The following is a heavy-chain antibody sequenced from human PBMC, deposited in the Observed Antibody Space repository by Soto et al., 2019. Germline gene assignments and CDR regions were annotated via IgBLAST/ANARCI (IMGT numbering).Heavy chain of an antibody. CDR1: GGSISSYY. D-gene: IGHD3-16*02. Sequence: QVQLQESGPGLVKPSETLSLTCTVSGGSISSYYWSWIRQPPGKGLEWIGYIYYSGSTNYNPSLRSRDTIYVDSPKNQCSLKPSCVTAADTAVHYWTRTGGARYDYIWGSYRSWFDPWGQGTLVTVSS. V-gene: IGHV4-59*01. CDR3: TRTGGARYDYIWGSYRSWFDP. J-gene: IGHJ5*02. CDR2: IYYSGST.